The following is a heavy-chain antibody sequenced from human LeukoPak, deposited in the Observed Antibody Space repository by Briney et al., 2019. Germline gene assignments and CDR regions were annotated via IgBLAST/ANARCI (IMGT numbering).Heavy chain of an antibody. Sequence: SETLSLTCTVSGGSISSSSYYWGWIRQPPGKGLEWIGSIYYSGSTYYNPSLKSRVTISVDTSKNQFSLKLSSVTAADTAVYYCARHGSYYDSSDGWFDPWGQGTLVTVSS. CDR3: ARHGSYYDSSDGWFDP. CDR1: GGSISSSSYY. D-gene: IGHD3-22*01. J-gene: IGHJ5*02. V-gene: IGHV4-39*01. CDR2: IYYSGST.